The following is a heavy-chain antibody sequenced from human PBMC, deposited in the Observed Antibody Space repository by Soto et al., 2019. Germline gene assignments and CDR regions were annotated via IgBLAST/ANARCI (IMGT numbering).Heavy chain of an antibody. CDR3: ASKRWEQAPRPYYYYGMDV. Sequence: GGSLRLSCAASGFTFSSYAMHWVRQAPGKGLEWVAVISYDGSNKYYADSVKGRFTISRDNSKNTLYLQMNSLRAEDTAVYYFASKRWEQAPRPYYYYGMDVWGQGTTVTVSS. CDR2: ISYDGSNK. V-gene: IGHV3-30-3*01. CDR1: GFTFSSYA. J-gene: IGHJ6*02. D-gene: IGHD1-26*01.